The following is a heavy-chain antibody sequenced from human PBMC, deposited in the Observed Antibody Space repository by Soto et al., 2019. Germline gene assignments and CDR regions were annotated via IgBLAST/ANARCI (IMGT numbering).Heavy chain of an antibody. CDR1: GLLFSGSA. CDR3: TGPTGGYLDY. CDR2: IRSKTNSYAT. Sequence: EMQLVESGGGLVQPGGSLKLSCAASGLLFSGSAIHWVRQASGKGLEWVGRIRSKTNSYATAYAASLKGRFIISRDDSKNTAYLQINSLKAEDTGVYFCTGPTGGYLDYWGQGTLVTVSS. D-gene: IGHD3-10*01. V-gene: IGHV3-73*02. J-gene: IGHJ4*02.